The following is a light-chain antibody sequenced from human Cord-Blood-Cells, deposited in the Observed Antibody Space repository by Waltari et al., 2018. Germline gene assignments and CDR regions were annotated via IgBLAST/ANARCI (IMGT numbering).Light chain of an antibody. V-gene: IGKV3-20*01. CDR2: GAS. J-gene: IGKJ3*01. CDR1: PGVSSSY. Sequence: EIGLTQSPGPLSLSPGEKATLSCRASPGVSSSYLAWYQQKPAEAPRLLIYGASSRATGIPDRFSGSGSGADFSLTISSLEPEDFVVYYCQQYCSSLPFTFGPGTKVDIK. CDR3: QQYCSSLPFT.